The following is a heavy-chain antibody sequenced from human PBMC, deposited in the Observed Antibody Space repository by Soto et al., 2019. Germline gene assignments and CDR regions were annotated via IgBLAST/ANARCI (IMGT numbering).Heavy chain of an antibody. Sequence: ASVKVSCKASGYTFSDNGISWVRQAPGQGLEWTGWISTYTGRTNYAQKFQGRVTLTTDTSTSTAYMNLRSLRPDDTAVYFCAREGTFDPKGNQLMDVWGQGTKVTVSS. CDR1: GYTFSDNG. CDR3: AREGTFDPKGNQLMDV. CDR2: ISTYTGRT. D-gene: IGHD1-1*01. V-gene: IGHV1-18*04. J-gene: IGHJ6*02.